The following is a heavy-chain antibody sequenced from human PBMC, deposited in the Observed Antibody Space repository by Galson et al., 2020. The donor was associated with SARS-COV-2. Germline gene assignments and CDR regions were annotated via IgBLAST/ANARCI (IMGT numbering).Heavy chain of an antibody. Sequence: SETLSLTCAVYGGSFSGYYWSWIRQPPGKGLEWIGEINHSGSTNYNPSLKSRVTISVDTSKNQFSLKLSSVTAADTAVYYCARGRVGYCSGGSCYSAYGYYWFDPWGQGTLVTVSS. CDR2: INHSGST. CDR3: ARGRVGYCSGGSCYSAYGYYWFDP. J-gene: IGHJ5*02. D-gene: IGHD2-15*01. CDR1: GGSFSGYY. V-gene: IGHV4-34*01.